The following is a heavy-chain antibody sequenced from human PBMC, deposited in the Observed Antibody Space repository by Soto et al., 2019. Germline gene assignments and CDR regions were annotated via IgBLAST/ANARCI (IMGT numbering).Heavy chain of an antibody. Sequence: QIQLVQSGAEVKKPGASVKVSCKASGYTFTSYGITWVRQAPGQGLEWMGWISVSNGNPSYARKLQGRVTITTVTSARPESLELTSLRYDVTAVYYCVRGEGIALHGYWGQGTLVTVSS. CDR2: ISVSNGNP. J-gene: IGHJ1*01. D-gene: IGHD1-26*01. V-gene: IGHV1-18*01. CDR3: VRGEGIALHGY. CDR1: GYTFTSYG.